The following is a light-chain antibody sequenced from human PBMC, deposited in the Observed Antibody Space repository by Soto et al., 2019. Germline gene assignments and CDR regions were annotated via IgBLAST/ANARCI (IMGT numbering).Light chain of an antibody. Sequence: DIQMTQSPSSVSASVGDRVTITCRASQNIGNWLAWYQQQPGKAPKLLIYKASSLESGVPSRFSGSGSGTEFTLTISSLQPDDFATYYCQHYNSYSEAFGQGTKVDIK. CDR3: QHYNSYSEA. CDR1: QNIGNW. CDR2: KAS. V-gene: IGKV1-5*03. J-gene: IGKJ1*01.